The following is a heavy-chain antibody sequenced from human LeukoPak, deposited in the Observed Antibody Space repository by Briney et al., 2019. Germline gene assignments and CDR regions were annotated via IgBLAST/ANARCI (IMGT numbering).Heavy chain of an antibody. CDR2: ISGSGGST. CDR1: GFNVSSNY. CDR3: AKGGGGVLAS. V-gene: IGHV3-23*01. D-gene: IGHD3-16*01. J-gene: IGHJ4*02. Sequence: GGSLRLSCAASGFNVSSNYMSWVRQAPGKGLEWVSSISGSGGSTYYADSVKGRFTISRDNSKNTLFLQMNSLKADDTAVYYCAKGGGGVLASWGQGTLVTVSS.